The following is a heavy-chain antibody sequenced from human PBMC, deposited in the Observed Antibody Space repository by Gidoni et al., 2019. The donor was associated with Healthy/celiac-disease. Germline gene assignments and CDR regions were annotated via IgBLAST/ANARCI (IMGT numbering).Heavy chain of an antibody. CDR1: GFTVGSNY. V-gene: IGHV3-66*02. Sequence: EVQLVESGEGLVQHAGSLRLACAASGFTVGSNYMSWVRQAPGKGLEWVSVIYSGGSTYCADSVKGRFTISRDNSKNTLYLQLNSLRAEDTAVYYCAREWRGYFDYWGQGTLVTVSS. CDR2: IYSGGST. J-gene: IGHJ4*02. CDR3: AREWRGYFDY. D-gene: IGHD3-3*01.